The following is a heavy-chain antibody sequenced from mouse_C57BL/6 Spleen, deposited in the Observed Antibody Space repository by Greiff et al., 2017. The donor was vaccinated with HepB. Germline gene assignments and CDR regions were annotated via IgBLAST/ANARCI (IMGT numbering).Heavy chain of an antibody. CDR3: ARKGDYSDAMDY. Sequence: VQLVESGPGLVQPSQSLSITCTVSGFSLTSYGVHWVRQSPGKGLEWLGVIWSGGSTDYNAAFISRLSISKDNSKSQVFFKMNSLQADDTAIYYCARKGDYSDAMDYWGQGTSVTVSS. CDR1: GFSLTSYG. CDR2: IWSGGST. D-gene: IGHD2-12*01. V-gene: IGHV2-2*01. J-gene: IGHJ4*01.